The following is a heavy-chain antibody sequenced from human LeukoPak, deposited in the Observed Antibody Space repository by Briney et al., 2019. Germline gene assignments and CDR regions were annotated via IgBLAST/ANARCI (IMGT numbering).Heavy chain of an antibody. J-gene: IGHJ6*03. Sequence: PSETLSLTCTVSGGSISSYYWSWIRQPAGKGLESIGHISTSGSTNYNPSLKSRVTMSVDTSKNQFSLKLSSVTAADTAVYYCARPASSGYWYYYYYMDVWGKGTTVTISS. CDR1: GGSISSYY. CDR2: ISTSGST. V-gene: IGHV4-4*07. CDR3: ARPASSGYWYYYYYMDV. D-gene: IGHD3-22*01.